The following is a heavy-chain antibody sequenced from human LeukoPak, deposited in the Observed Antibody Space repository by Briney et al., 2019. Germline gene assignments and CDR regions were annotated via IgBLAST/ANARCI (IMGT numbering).Heavy chain of an antibody. CDR2: INPNSGGT. CDR1: GYTFTGYY. CDR3: ARDGLRFLEWLSPPNWFDP. Sequence: ASVKVSCKASGYTFTGYYMHWVRQAPGQGLEWMGWINPNSGGTNYAQKFQGRVTMTRDTSISTAYMELSRLGSDDTAVYYCARDGLRFLEWLSPPNWFDPWGQGTLVTVSS. D-gene: IGHD3-3*01. J-gene: IGHJ5*02. V-gene: IGHV1-2*02.